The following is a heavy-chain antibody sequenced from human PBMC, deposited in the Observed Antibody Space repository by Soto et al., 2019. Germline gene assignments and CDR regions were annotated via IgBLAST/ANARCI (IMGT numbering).Heavy chain of an antibody. CDR2: ISGGGDGT. V-gene: IGHV3-23*01. Sequence: GGSVRLSCTASGFPFGNYAMYWVRQAPGKGLEWVSGISGGGDGTNYADSGKGRVTVSRDNCRNTMYLQMNSLIGEDTAVDYCAQEPRQRPAYCGQRPVVTV. D-gene: IGHD1-1*01. J-gene: IGHJ4*02. CDR3: AQEPRQRPAY. CDR1: GFPFGNYA.